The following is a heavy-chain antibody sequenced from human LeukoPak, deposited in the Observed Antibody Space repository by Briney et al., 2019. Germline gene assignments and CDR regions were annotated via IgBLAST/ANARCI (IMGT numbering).Heavy chain of an antibody. CDR2: INHSGST. J-gene: IGHJ5*02. V-gene: IGHV4-34*01. Sequence: PSETLSLTCAVYGGSFIGYYWSWIRQPPGKGLEWIGEINHSGSTNYNPSRKSRVTLSVDTSKNQFSLKLSSVTAADTAVYYCARGRRRSGSIFGVVINVYNWFDPWGQGTLVTVSS. D-gene: IGHD3-3*01. CDR3: ARGRRRSGSIFGVVINVYNWFDP. CDR1: GGSFIGYY.